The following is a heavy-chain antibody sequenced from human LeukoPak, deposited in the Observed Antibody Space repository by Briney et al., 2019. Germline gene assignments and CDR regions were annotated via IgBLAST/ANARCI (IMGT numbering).Heavy chain of an antibody. D-gene: IGHD3-10*01. CDR3: ARTFFGAGSYLVDY. V-gene: IGHV5-10-1*01. CDR1: GYSFTTYW. J-gene: IGHJ4*02. CDR2: IDPRDSYT. Sequence: KTGESLKISCKGSGYSFTTYWISWVRQMPGKGLEWMARIDPRDSYTSYSPSFQGHVTISVDKSFSTAYLQWSSLKASDTAMYYCARTFFGAGSYLVDYWGQGTLVTVSS.